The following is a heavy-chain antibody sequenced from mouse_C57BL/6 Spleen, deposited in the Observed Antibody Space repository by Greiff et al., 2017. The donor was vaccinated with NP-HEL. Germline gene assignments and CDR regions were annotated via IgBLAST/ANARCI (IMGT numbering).Heavy chain of an antibody. D-gene: IGHD1-1*01. V-gene: IGHV1-59*01. CDR2: IDPSDSYT. Sequence: VQLQQPGAELVRPGTSVKLSCKASGYTFTSYWMHWVKQRPGQGLEWIGVIDPSDSYTNYNQKFKGKATLTVDTSSSTAYMQLSSLTSEDSAVYYCARVPYYGSSYGYFDVWGTGTTVTVSS. CDR1: GYTFTSYW. CDR3: ARVPYYGSSYGYFDV. J-gene: IGHJ1*03.